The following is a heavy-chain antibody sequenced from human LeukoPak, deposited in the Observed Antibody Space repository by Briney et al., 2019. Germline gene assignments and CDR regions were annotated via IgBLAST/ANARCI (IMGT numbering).Heavy chain of an antibody. CDR1: GYTFTSYA. J-gene: IGHJ4*02. Sequence: GASVKVSCKPSGYTFTSYAINWVRQAPGQGPEWMGWINTKTGNPTYAQGFTGRFVFSLDTSVSTAYLQISSLKAEDTAVYYCARDVSDPLDYWGQGTLVTVSS. D-gene: IGHD2-21*02. CDR3: ARDVSDPLDY. V-gene: IGHV7-4-1*02. CDR2: INTKTGNP.